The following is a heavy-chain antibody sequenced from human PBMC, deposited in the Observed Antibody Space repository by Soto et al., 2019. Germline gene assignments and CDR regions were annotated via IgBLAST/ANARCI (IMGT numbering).Heavy chain of an antibody. D-gene: IGHD1-1*01. V-gene: IGHV3-30-3*01. CDR1: GFTFSSYA. CDR3: ARVWTRGGGMDG. Sequence: GGSLRLSCAASGFTFSSYAMHWVRQAPGKGLEWVAVISYDGSNKYYADSVKGRFTISRDNSKNTLYLQMNSLRAEDTAVYYCARVWTRGGGMDGWGQGTTVTVSS. J-gene: IGHJ6*02. CDR2: ISYDGSNK.